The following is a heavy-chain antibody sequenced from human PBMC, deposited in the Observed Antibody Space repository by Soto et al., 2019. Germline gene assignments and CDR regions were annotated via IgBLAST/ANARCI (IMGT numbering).Heavy chain of an antibody. V-gene: IGHV3-33*01. CDR2: IWYDGSNK. Sequence: GGSLRLSCAASGFTFSSYGMHWVRQAPGKGLEWVAVIWYDGSNKYYADSVKGRFTISRDNSKNTLYLQMNSLRAEDTAVYYCARDYCSSTSCYYMDVWGKGTTVTV. CDR3: ARDYCSSTSCYYMDV. CDR1: GFTFSSYG. D-gene: IGHD2-2*01. J-gene: IGHJ6*03.